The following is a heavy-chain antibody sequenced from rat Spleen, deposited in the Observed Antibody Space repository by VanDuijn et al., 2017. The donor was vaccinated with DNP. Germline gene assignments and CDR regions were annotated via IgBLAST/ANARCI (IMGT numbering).Heavy chain of an antibody. V-gene: IGHV5-27*01. CDR2: ISPSGSRP. CDR1: GFTFSDYY. Sequence: EVQLVESGGGLVQPGRSLRLSCAASGFTFSDYYMAWVRQAPKKGLEWVAAISPSGSRPYSPDSVKGRFTISRDTAKSSLYLQMNSLKSEDTATYYCTTGSYFDYWGQGVMVTVSS. CDR3: TTGSYFDY. J-gene: IGHJ2*01. D-gene: IGHD5-1*01.